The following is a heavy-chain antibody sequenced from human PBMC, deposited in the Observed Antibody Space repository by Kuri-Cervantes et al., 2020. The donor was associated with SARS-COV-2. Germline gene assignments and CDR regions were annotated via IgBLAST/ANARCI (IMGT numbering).Heavy chain of an antibody. CDR1: GFTFSSYS. Sequence: GESLKISCAASGFTFSSYSMNWVRQAPGKGLEWVSSISSSSSYIYYADSVKGRFTISRDNAKNSLYLQMNSLRAEDTAVYYCAKSPQDYGDYENWFDPWGQGTLVTVAS. CDR3: AKSPQDYGDYENWFDP. D-gene: IGHD4-17*01. V-gene: IGHV3-21*04. CDR2: ISSSSSYI. J-gene: IGHJ5*02.